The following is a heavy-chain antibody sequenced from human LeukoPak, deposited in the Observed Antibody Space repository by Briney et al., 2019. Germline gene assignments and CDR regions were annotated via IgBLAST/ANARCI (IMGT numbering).Heavy chain of an antibody. CDR3: ARGSVKSDAFDI. Sequence: SETLSLTCTVSGGSINNYYWSWIRQPPGKGLEWIGYVHYSGTTSYNPSLKSRVTISVDTSKKYFSLMLSSVTAADTAVYYCARGSVKSDAFDIWGQGTMVTVSS. CDR1: GGSINNYY. CDR2: VHYSGTT. J-gene: IGHJ3*02. V-gene: IGHV4-59*12.